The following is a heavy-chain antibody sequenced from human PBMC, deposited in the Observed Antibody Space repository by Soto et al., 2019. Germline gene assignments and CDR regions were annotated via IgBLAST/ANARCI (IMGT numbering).Heavy chain of an antibody. Sequence: ASVKVSCKASGYTFNFYGITWVRQAPGQGLEWMGWISGFNGNTNYAADLQGRVTMTTDTSTSTAYMELRGLRSDDTAVYYCARIGVSSGHESPDFDSWGQGTLVTVSS. D-gene: IGHD3-16*01. V-gene: IGHV1-18*01. J-gene: IGHJ4*02. CDR3: ARIGVSSGHESPDFDS. CDR1: GYTFNFYG. CDR2: ISGFNGNT.